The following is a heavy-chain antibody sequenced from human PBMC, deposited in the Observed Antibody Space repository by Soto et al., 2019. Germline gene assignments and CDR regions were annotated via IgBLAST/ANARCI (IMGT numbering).Heavy chain of an antibody. J-gene: IGHJ4*02. V-gene: IGHV4-59*08. CDR3: ARRPGDY. Sequence: SETLSLTCTVSGGSISSYYWSWIRQPPGKGLEWIGYIYYSGSTNYNPSLKSRVTISVDTSKNQFSLKLSSVTAADTAVYYCARRPGDYWGQGTLVTVSS. CDR1: GGSISSYY. D-gene: IGHD3-10*01. CDR2: IYYSGST.